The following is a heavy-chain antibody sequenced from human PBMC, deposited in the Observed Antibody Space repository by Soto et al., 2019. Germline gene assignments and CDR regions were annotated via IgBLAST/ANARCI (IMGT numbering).Heavy chain of an antibody. CDR3: ARGGDPDY. J-gene: IGHJ4*02. V-gene: IGHV3-74*01. D-gene: IGHD2-21*02. CDR1: GFTFNYYW. Sequence: EVQLVESGGALVQPGGSLRLSFVASGFTFNYYWMHWVRQAPGKGLMWVSRLQTDGSHPDYADSVKGRFTISRDNAKNTLYLQMNNLRAEDTAVYYCARGGDPDYWGQGTLVTVSS. CDR2: LQTDGSHP.